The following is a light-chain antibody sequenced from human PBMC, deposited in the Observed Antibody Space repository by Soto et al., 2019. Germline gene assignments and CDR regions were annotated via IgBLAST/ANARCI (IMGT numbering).Light chain of an antibody. CDR2: GAS. V-gene: IGKV3-15*01. CDR3: QQYKVWRT. CDR1: QTIDNK. Sequence: IVMTQSPATLSVSPGERATLSCRASQTIDNKLAWYQQRPGQAPRLLIYGASIRATGIPARFSGSGSGTEFTLTISGLKSEDFGVYYCQQYKVWRTFGQGTNVDIK. J-gene: IGKJ1*01.